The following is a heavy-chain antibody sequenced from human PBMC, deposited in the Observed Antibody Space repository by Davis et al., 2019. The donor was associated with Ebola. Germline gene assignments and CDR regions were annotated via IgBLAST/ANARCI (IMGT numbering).Heavy chain of an antibody. CDR1: GFTFSSYA. D-gene: IGHD1-1*01. Sequence: GGSLRLSCSASGFTFSSYAMHWVRQAPGKGLEYVSAFSSNGGSTYYADSVKGRFTISRDNSKNALYLQMSSLRAEDTAVYYCVKALATTGWFDPWGQGTLVTVSS. V-gene: IGHV3-64D*06. CDR2: FSSNGGST. J-gene: IGHJ5*02. CDR3: VKALATTGWFDP.